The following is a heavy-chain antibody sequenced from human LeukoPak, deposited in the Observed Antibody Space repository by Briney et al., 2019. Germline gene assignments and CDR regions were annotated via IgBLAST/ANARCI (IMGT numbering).Heavy chain of an antibody. CDR3: ARHRITEDDGFSTPLSSVFPAPLSN. D-gene: IGHD3/OR15-3a*01. CDR1: GFTVSTND. Sequence: PGGSLRLSCAASGFTVSTNDMSWVRQAPGKGLDWVSAIYSGDTTYYADSVKGRFTISRDNSKNTLYLQMNSLRPEDTALYYCARHRITEDDGFSTPLSSVFPAPLSNWGQGTLVTVS. V-gene: IGHV3-53*01. J-gene: IGHJ4*02. CDR2: IYSGDTT.